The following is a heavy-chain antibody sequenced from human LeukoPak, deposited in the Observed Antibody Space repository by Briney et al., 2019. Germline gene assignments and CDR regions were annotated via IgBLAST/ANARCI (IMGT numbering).Heavy chain of an antibody. Sequence: PGGSLRLSCAASEFTLNSFALHWVRQAPGKGLEWVAVISYDGSKKYYTDSVKGRFAISRDNSRNTLYLQMNSLRAEDTAVYYCAKTLWSGMYYYYYMDVWGKGITVTVSS. J-gene: IGHJ6*03. D-gene: IGHD3-3*01. CDR1: EFTLNSFA. V-gene: IGHV3-30-3*02. CDR3: AKTLWSGMYYYYYMDV. CDR2: ISYDGSKK.